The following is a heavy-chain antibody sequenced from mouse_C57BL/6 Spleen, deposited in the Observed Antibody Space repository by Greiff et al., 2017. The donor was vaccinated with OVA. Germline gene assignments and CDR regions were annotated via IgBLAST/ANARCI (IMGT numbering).Heavy chain of an antibody. V-gene: IGHV1-55*01. D-gene: IGHD2-4*01. CDR1: GYTFTSYW. CDR2: IYPGSGST. CDR3: ARSWDYENYAMDY. Sequence: QVQLKQPGAELVKPGASVKMSCKASGYTFTSYWITWVKQRPGQGLEWIGAIYPGSGSTNYNEKFKSKATLTVDTSSSTAYMQLSSLTSEDSAVYYCARSWDYENYAMDYWGQGTSGTVSS. J-gene: IGHJ4*01.